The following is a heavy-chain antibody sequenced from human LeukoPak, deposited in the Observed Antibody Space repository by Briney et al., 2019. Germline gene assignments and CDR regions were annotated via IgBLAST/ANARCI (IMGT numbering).Heavy chain of an antibody. CDR3: ARGRIYDILTGYWNDAFDI. CDR2: INHSGST. Sequence: SETLSLTCAVYGGSFSGYYWNWIRQPPGKGLEWIGEINHSGSTNYNPSLKSRVTISVDTFKNQFSLKLSSVTAADTAVYYCARGRIYDILTGYWNDAFDIWGRGTMVTVSS. J-gene: IGHJ3*02. V-gene: IGHV4-34*01. CDR1: GGSFSGYY. D-gene: IGHD3-9*01.